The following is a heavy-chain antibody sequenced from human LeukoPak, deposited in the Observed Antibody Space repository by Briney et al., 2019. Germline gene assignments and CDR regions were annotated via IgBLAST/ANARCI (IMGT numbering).Heavy chain of an antibody. Sequence: SVKVSCKASGGTFSSYAISWVRQAPGQGLEWMGGIIPIFGTANYAQKIQGRVTITTDESTSTAYMELSSLRSEDTAVYYCARGSSGWYTTPRFGPFDIWGQGTMVTVSS. CDR3: ARGSSGWYTTPRFGPFDI. CDR1: GGTFSSYA. J-gene: IGHJ3*02. D-gene: IGHD6-19*01. V-gene: IGHV1-69*05. CDR2: IIPIFGTA.